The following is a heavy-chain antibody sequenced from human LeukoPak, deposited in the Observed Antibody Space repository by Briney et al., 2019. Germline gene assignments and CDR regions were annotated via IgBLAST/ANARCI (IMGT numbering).Heavy chain of an antibody. CDR1: GGTFSDLA. Sequence: GASVTVSCKASGGTFSDLAISWVRQVPGQGLEWMGGILPVFGTPSYAKTFEGRVTITTDETTTTGYIEIRGLTSEDTAFYYCASAGDHWNDVFHHWGQGTLVTVSS. CDR3: ASAGDHWNDVFHH. CDR2: ILPVFGTP. D-gene: IGHD1-1*01. V-gene: IGHV1-69*05. J-gene: IGHJ4*01.